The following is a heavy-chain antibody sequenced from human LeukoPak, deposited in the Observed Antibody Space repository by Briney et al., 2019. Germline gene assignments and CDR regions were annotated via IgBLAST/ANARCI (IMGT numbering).Heavy chain of an antibody. D-gene: IGHD2-15*01. V-gene: IGHV3-48*03. CDR2: ISSGSII. CDR3: AREVLGYCSGGSCYAWDY. CDR1: GFTFSSYE. Sequence: HPGGSLRLSCAASGFTFSSYEMNWVRQAPGKGLEWVSYISSGSIIYYADSVKGRFTISGDNAKNSLYLQMNSLRAEDTAVYYCAREVLGYCSGGSCYAWDYWGQGTLVTVSS. J-gene: IGHJ4*02.